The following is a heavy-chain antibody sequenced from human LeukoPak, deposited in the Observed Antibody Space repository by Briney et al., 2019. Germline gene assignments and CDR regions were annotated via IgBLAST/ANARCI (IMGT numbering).Heavy chain of an antibody. D-gene: IGHD2-15*01. CDR1: RFTFSSYG. CDR2: MSGSGGRT. CDR3: AKWGCSGGSCYPFDY. Sequence: PGGSLRLSCATSRFTFSSYGMHWVRQAPGKGLEWVSAMSGSGGRTYYADSVKGRFTISRDNSKNTLYLQMNSLRAEDTAVYYCAKWGCSGGSCYPFDYWGQGTLVTVSS. V-gene: IGHV3-23*01. J-gene: IGHJ4*02.